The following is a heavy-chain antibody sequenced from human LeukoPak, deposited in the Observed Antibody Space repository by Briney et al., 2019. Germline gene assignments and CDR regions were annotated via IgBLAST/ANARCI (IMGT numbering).Heavy chain of an antibody. Sequence: PSETLSLTCIVSLASLIRSYRSSVRPPPGRRVGRIGHLYYSGSTDYNPSLKSRVTISLDTSKNQFSLKLSSVTAADTAVYYCARIRNYGSGTYIPFVDYWGQGTLVTVSS. CDR3: ARIRNYGSGTYIPFVDY. CDR2: LYYSGST. CDR1: LASLIRSY. J-gene: IGHJ4*02. D-gene: IGHD3-10*01. V-gene: IGHV4-59*01.